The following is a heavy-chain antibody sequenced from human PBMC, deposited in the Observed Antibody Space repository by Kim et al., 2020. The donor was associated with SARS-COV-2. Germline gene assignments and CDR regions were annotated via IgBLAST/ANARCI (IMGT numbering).Heavy chain of an antibody. Sequence: GGSLRLSCAASGFTFSSYGMHWVRQAPGKGLEWVAVISYDGSNKYYADSVKGRFTISRDNSKNTLYLQMNSLRAEDTAVYYCAKSHSSSHSNWFDPWG. J-gene: IGHJ5*02. CDR1: GFTFSSYG. D-gene: IGHD6-6*01. CDR3: AKSHSSSHSNWFDP. CDR2: ISYDGSNK. V-gene: IGHV3-30*18.